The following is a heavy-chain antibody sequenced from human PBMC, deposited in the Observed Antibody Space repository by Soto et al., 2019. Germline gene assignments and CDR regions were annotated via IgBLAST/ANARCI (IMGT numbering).Heavy chain of an antibody. CDR1: GYTFTGYY. J-gene: IGHJ5*02. Sequence: GASVKVSCKASGYTFTGYYMHWVRQAPGQGLEWMGWINPNSGGTNYAQKFQGRVTMTRDTSISTAYMELSRLRSDDTAVYYCARAAIAARPRGWFDPWGQGTLVTVSS. CDR2: INPNSGGT. V-gene: IGHV1-2*02. CDR3: ARAAIAARPRGWFDP. D-gene: IGHD6-6*01.